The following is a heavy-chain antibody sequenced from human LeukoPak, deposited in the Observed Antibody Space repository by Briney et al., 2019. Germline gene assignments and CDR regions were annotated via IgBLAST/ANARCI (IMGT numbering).Heavy chain of an antibody. Sequence: GGSLRLSCAASGFTFNYCAMSWVRQASGKGLEWVSGISDNEGTTYYTDSVKGRFTISRDNTKNTVYLQMNNLRADDTAVYFCARHDSFIPYWGQGTLVTFSS. CDR2: ISDNEGTT. CDR1: GFTFNYCA. D-gene: IGHD5-18*01. CDR3: ARHDSFIPY. V-gene: IGHV3-23*01. J-gene: IGHJ4*02.